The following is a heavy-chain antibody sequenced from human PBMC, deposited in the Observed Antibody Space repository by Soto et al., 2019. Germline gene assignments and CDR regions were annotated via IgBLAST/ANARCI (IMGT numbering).Heavy chain of an antibody. J-gene: IGHJ4*02. CDR3: ARDLGYCSGGSCESLDY. Sequence: VASVKVSCKASGYIFTSYYMHWVRQAPGQGLEWMGWINPSNSNTIYAQKPQGRVTMTTDTSTSTAYMELRSLRSDDTAVYYCARDLGYCSGGSCESLDYWGQGTLVTVSS. CDR1: GYIFTSYY. V-gene: IGHV1-18*01. D-gene: IGHD2-15*01. CDR2: INPSNSNT.